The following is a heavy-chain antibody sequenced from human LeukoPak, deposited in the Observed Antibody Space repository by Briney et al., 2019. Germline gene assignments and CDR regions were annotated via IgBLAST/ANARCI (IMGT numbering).Heavy chain of an antibody. CDR1: GGSFSGYY. V-gene: IGHV4-34*01. J-gene: IGHJ6*03. D-gene: IGHD2-15*01. Sequence: SETLSLTCAVYGGSFSGYYWSWIRQPPGKGLKWIGEINHSGSTNYNPSLKSRVTISVDTSKNQFSLKLSSVTAADTAVYYCARHGPEAYGVVAGYYYMDVWGKGTTVTISS. CDR2: INHSGST. CDR3: ARHGPEAYGVVAGYYYMDV.